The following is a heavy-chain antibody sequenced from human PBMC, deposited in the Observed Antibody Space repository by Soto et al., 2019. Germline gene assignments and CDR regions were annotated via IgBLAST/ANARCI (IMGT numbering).Heavy chain of an antibody. V-gene: IGHV3-64*01. CDR1: GFTLSGYA. Sequence: EVQLVESGGGLAQPGGSLRLSCAASGFTLSGYAMDWVRQAPGKGLEYVSGISTNGVGTYYANSVQGRFTISRDNSKNPVCLQRGRLRPEDRGVSYGARRPRLHFYYMAVWGKGTTVTVPS. CDR3: ARRPRLHFYYMAV. CDR2: ISTNGVGT. J-gene: IGHJ6*03. D-gene: IGHD6-6*01.